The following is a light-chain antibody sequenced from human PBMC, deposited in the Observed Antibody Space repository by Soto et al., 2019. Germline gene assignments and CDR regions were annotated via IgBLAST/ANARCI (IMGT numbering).Light chain of an antibody. CDR1: QSISSY. CDR2: AAS. V-gene: IGKV1-39*01. Sequence: DMQMTQSPSSLSACVGDRVTITCRASQSISSYLNWYQQKPGKAPKLLIYAASSLQSGVPSRFSGSGSGTDFTLTISSLQPEDFATYYCQQSYSTPITFGQGTRLEIK. J-gene: IGKJ5*01. CDR3: QQSYSTPIT.